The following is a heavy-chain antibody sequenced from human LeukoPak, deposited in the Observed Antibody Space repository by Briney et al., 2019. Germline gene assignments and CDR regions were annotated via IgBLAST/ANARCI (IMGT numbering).Heavy chain of an antibody. CDR1: GFSFSSYE. D-gene: IGHD6-25*01. CDR2: ISASGTLT. J-gene: IGHJ6*04. Sequence: GGSLRLSCAASGFSFSSYEMNWVRQAPGKGLEWMSYISASGTLTHYADSVGGRFTISRDNAKNSLFLQMNSLRGEDTAVYYCARDGTPIYSSGWVYMDVWGRGTTVTITS. V-gene: IGHV3-48*03. CDR3: ARDGTPIYSSGWVYMDV.